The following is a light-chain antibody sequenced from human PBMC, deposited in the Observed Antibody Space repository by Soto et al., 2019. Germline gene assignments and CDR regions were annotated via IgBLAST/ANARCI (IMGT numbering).Light chain of an antibody. J-gene: IGKJ1*01. CDR2: DAS. V-gene: IGKV3-11*01. CDR3: MQALQTPPWT. CDR1: QSVSSY. Sequence: EIVLTQSPATLSLSPGERATLSCRASQSVSSYLAWYQQKPGQAPRLLIYDASNRATGIPARFSGSGSGTDFTLKISRVEAEDVGVYYCMQALQTPPWTFGQGTKVAIK.